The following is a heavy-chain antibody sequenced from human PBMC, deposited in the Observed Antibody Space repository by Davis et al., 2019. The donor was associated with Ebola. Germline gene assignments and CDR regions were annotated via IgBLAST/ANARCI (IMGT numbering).Heavy chain of an antibody. CDR3: AREGVGATTGLDI. Sequence: GESLKISCAASGFTFSSYSMNWVRQAPGKGLEWVSSISSSSSYIYYADSVKGRFTISRDNAKNSLYLQMNSLRAEDTAVYYCAREGVGATTGLDIWGQGTMVTVSS. V-gene: IGHV3-21*01. J-gene: IGHJ3*02. D-gene: IGHD1-26*01. CDR1: GFTFSSYS. CDR2: ISSSSSYI.